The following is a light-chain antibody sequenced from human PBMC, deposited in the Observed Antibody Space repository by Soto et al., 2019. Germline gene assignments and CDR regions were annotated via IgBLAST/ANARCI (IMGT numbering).Light chain of an antibody. CDR1: STDIGSYNY. CDR3: SSYGASSTL. CDR2: DVS. Sequence: QSALTQPASLSGSPPQSITISCTGTSTDIGSYNYVSWYQQHPGKAPKLMIFDVSYRPSGISDRFSGSKSGNTASLTISGLQPEDEADYYCSSYGASSTLFGGGTKLTVL. V-gene: IGLV2-14*03. J-gene: IGLJ2*01.